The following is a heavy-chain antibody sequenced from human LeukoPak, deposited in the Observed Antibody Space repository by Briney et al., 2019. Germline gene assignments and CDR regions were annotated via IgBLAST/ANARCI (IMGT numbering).Heavy chain of an antibody. D-gene: IGHD6-19*01. J-gene: IGHJ4*02. CDR1: GFTFSTYG. CDR3: AKVVAVAGTASDY. V-gene: IGHV3-33*06. Sequence: GGSLRLSCAASGFTFSTYGMHWVRQAPGKGLEWVAVIWNDGSNKYYADSVKGRFTISRDNSRNTLYLQMNSLRAEDTAVYYCAKVVAVAGTASDYWGQGTLVTVSS. CDR2: IWNDGSNK.